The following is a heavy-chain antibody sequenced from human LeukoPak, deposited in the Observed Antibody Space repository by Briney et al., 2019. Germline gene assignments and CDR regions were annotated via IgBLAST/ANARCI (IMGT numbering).Heavy chain of an antibody. CDR1: GFTFSSYA. Sequence: GRSLRLSCAASGFTFSSYAMHWVRQAPGKGLEWVAVISYDGSNKYYADSVKGRFTISRDNSKNTLYLQMNSLRAEDTAVYYCARGGPFDPWGQGTLVTVSS. CDR2: ISYDGSNK. J-gene: IGHJ5*02. CDR3: ARGGPFDP. V-gene: IGHV3-30*04.